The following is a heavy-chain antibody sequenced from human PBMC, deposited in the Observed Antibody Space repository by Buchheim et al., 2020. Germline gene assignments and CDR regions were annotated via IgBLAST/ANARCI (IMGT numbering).Heavy chain of an antibody. Sequence: EVQLLESGGGLVQPGGSLRLSCAASGFTFSSYAMSWVRQAPGEGLEWVSAISGSGGSTYYADSVKGRFTISRDNSKKTLYLQMNSLRAEDTAVYYCAKSEGTTVTNYYYYGMDVWGQGTT. CDR2: ISGSGGST. V-gene: IGHV3-23*01. CDR3: AKSEGTTVTNYYYYGMDV. J-gene: IGHJ6*02. CDR1: GFTFSSYA. D-gene: IGHD4-17*01.